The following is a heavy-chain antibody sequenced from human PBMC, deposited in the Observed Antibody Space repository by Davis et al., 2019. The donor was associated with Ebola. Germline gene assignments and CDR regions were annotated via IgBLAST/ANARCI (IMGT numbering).Heavy chain of an antibody. CDR1: GGTFSSYT. J-gene: IGHJ4*02. V-gene: IGHV1-18*01. CDR2: ISAYNGNT. D-gene: IGHD6-19*01. CDR3: ARASFGYNSGWYADY. Sequence: AASVKVSCKASGGTFSSYTISWVRQAPGQGLEWMGWISAYNGNTNYAQKLQGRVTITTDTSASTVYLDLTSLRSDDTAVFYCARASFGYNSGWYADYWGPGSLVTVSS.